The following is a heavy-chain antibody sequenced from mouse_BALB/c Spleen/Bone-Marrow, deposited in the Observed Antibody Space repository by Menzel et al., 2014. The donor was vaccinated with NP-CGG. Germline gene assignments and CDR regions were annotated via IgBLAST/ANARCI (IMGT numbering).Heavy chain of an antibody. Sequence: LMESGPELKKPGETVKISCKASGYIFTNYGMNWVKQAPGKGLKWMGSINTYTGEPVYADDFKGRFAFSLETSANTAYLQINNLKNEDMATYFCARGNYGGDYWGQGTSVTISS. CDR1: GYIFTNYG. CDR3: ARGNYGGDY. J-gene: IGHJ4*01. V-gene: IGHV9-1*02. CDR2: INTYTGEP. D-gene: IGHD2-1*01.